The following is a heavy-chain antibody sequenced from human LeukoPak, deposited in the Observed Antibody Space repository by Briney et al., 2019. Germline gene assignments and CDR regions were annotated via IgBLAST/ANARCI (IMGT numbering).Heavy chain of an antibody. CDR1: GFSFSRYS. CDR2: ISGSGSAM. J-gene: IGHJ6*04. V-gene: IGHV3-48*01. CDR3: ARDLLITMIVTMDV. Sequence: GSLRLSCVASGFSFSRYSMNWVRQAPGKGLEWISYISGSGSAMYYADSVKGRFTFSRDNAKNSLYLQMNSLRAEDTAVYYCARDLLITMIVTMDVWGKGTTVTVSS. D-gene: IGHD3-22*01.